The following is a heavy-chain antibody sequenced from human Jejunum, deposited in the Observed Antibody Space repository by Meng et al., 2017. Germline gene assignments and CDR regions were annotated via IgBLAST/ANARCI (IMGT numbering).Heavy chain of an antibody. CDR3: ARGDAAALDI. D-gene: IGHD6-13*01. Sequence: QVQLVESGGGLVKPGGSLRLSCAGSGFKFSDSYMTWIRQAPGKGLEWVSYISSTETRHYADSVKGRFTISRDNSRSTLYLQMNGLRGDDTAVYYCARGDAAALDIWGQGTRVTVSS. CDR2: ISSTETR. J-gene: IGHJ3*02. CDR1: GFKFSDSY. V-gene: IGHV3-11*01.